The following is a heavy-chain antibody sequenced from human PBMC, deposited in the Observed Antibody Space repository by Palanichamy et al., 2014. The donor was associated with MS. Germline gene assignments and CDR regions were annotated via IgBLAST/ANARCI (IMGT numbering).Heavy chain of an antibody. CDR1: GFTFRDYA. V-gene: IGHV3-9*01. CDR3: AKDTSAVGPIWSTAFDF. D-gene: IGHD1-26*01. Sequence: EVQLVESGGGLVQPGRSLRLSCTASGFTFRDYAMHWVRQTPGKGLEWVSGISWNSGNIGYADSVKGRFTISRDNAKDSLYLQMNSPSAEDTAFYYCAKDTSAVGPIWSTAFDFWGRGAIITVSS. CDR2: ISWNSGNI. J-gene: IGHJ3*01.